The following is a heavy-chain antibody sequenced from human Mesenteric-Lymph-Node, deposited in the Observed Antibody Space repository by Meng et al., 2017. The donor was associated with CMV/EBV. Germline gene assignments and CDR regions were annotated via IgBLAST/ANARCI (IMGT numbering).Heavy chain of an antibody. J-gene: IGHJ6*02. CDR2: ISGSGGTT. Sequence: GESLKISCAASGFTFSSYAMSWVRQAPGKGLEWVSAISGSGGTTYYADSVKGRFTISRDNSKNTLYLQMNSLRAEDTAVYYCAKDTAVADKDYYYYYGMDVWGQGTTVTVSS. CDR1: GFTFSSYA. V-gene: IGHV3-23*01. CDR3: AKDTAVADKDYYYYYGMDV. D-gene: IGHD6-19*01.